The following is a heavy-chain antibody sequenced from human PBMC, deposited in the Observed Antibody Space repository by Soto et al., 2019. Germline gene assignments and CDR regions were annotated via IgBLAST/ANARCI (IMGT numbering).Heavy chain of an antibody. CDR2: IIPIFGTA. CDR3: ARAPFNYDILTGYFDY. J-gene: IGHJ4*02. CDR1: GGTFSSYA. V-gene: IGHV1-69*13. D-gene: IGHD3-9*01. Sequence: GASVKVSCKASGGTFSSYAISWVRQAPGQGLEWMRGIIPIFGTANYAQKFQGRVTITADESTSTAYMELSSLRSEDTAVYYCARAPFNYDILTGYFDYWGQGTLVTVSS.